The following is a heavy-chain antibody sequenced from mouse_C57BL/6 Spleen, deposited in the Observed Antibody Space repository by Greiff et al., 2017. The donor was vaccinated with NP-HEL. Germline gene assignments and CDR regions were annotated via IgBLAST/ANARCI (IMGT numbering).Heavy chain of an antibody. CDR2: INPSTGGT. Sequence: EVQLQQSGPELVKPGASVKISCKASGYSFTGYYMNWVKQSPEKSLEWIGEINPSTGGTTYNQKFKAKATLTVDKSSSTAYMQLKSLTSEDSAVYYGARYDYDEGAWFAYWGQGTLVTVSA. CDR3: ARYDYDEGAWFAY. D-gene: IGHD2-4*01. J-gene: IGHJ3*01. CDR1: GYSFTGYY. V-gene: IGHV1-42*01.